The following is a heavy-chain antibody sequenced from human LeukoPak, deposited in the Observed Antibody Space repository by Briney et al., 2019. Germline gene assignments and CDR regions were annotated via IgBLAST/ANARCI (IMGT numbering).Heavy chain of an antibody. D-gene: IGHD3-16*01. J-gene: IGHJ6*03. V-gene: IGHV1-2*02. CDR1: GYTFTGYY. CDR3: AATYVHMGNYYYYYMDV. CDR2: INPNSGGT. Sequence: PPASVKVSCKASGYTFTGYYMHWVRQAPGQGLEWMGWINPNSGGTNYAQKFQGRVTMTRDTSISTAYMELSRLRSDDTVVYYCAATYVHMGNYYYYYMDVWGKGTTVTVSS.